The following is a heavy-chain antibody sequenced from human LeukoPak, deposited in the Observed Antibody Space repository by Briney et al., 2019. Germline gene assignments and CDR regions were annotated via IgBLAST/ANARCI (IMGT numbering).Heavy chain of an antibody. Sequence: SETLSLTCTVSGGSISSSSDYWGWIRQPPGKGLVWVGSIYYSGSTYYNPSLKSRVTISVDTSKNQFSLKLSSVTAADTAVYYCARHGYYDSSGLPKNWFDPWGQGTLVTVSS. J-gene: IGHJ5*02. V-gene: IGHV4-39*01. CDR3: ARHGYYDSSGLPKNWFDP. CDR1: GGSISSSSDY. D-gene: IGHD3-22*01. CDR2: IYYSGST.